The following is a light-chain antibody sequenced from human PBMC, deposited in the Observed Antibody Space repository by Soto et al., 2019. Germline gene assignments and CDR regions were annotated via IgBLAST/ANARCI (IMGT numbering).Light chain of an antibody. J-gene: IGKJ1*01. Sequence: IQITQSPSSLSASGGDRVTITCLSRQNISRFLNWYQQKQGKAPNLVIYAVSSLQTGVPSRFTGSGSGTDFTLTISSLQTADFATYFCQQSYNPPPTFGQGTKVDIK. CDR3: QQSYNPPPT. CDR2: AVS. V-gene: IGKV1-39*01. CDR1: QNISRF.